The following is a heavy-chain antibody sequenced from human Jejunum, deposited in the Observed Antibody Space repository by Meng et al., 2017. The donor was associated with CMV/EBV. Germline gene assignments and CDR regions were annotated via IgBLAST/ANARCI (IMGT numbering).Heavy chain of an antibody. Sequence: MNWLPHAPGQGLEWMGWINPNTGKPTYAQGFTGRFVFSLDTSVSTAYLQISSLKAEDTAVYYCARDGATIGWYPGSVLRYYYGMDVWGQGTTVTVSS. V-gene: IGHV7-4-1*02. J-gene: IGHJ6*02. CDR2: INPNTGKP. D-gene: IGHD6-19*01. CDR3: ARDGATIGWYPGSVLRYYYGMDV.